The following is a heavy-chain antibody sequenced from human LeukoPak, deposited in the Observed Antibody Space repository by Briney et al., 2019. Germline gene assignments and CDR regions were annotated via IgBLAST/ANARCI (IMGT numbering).Heavy chain of an antibody. Sequence: PGGSLRLSCAASGFTVSSYYMSWVRQAPGKGLEWVSVIYSGGSTYYAHSVKGRFTISRDNSKNTLYLQMNSLRAEDTAVYYCARVTRDGYKDYWGQGTLVTVSS. CDR3: ARVTRDGYKDY. CDR1: GFTVSSYY. D-gene: IGHD5-24*01. V-gene: IGHV3-53*01. CDR2: IYSGGST. J-gene: IGHJ4*02.